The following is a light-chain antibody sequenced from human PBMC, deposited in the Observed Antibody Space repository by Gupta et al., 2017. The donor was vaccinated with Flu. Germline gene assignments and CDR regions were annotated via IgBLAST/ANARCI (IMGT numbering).Light chain of an antibody. Sequence: NGKSTHSVLYTSNNNNYLAWYQLKPGQPPRLLIYWASTRESGVPDRFSGSGSGTDFTLTISSLQAEDVSVYYCHQYKTSPPTFGQGTKVDLK. CDR2: WAS. V-gene: IGKV4-1*01. CDR3: HQYKTSPPT. CDR1: HSVLYTSNNNNY. J-gene: IGKJ1*01.